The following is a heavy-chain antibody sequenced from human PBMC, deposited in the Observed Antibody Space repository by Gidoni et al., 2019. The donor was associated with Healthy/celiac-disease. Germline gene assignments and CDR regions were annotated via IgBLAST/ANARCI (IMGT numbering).Heavy chain of an antibody. D-gene: IGHD3-10*01. J-gene: IGHJ4*02. CDR2: IYPGDAET. CDR3: ARGLWFGELLDY. Sequence: EVQLVQSGAEVKKPGESLKISCQCSGYSFTSYSIGWLHQMPGKGLEWMGIIYPGDAETRYSPSFQGQVTISADKSISTAYLQWSSLKASDTAMYYCARGLWFGELLDYWGQGTLVTVSS. CDR1: GYSFTSYS. V-gene: IGHV5-51*07.